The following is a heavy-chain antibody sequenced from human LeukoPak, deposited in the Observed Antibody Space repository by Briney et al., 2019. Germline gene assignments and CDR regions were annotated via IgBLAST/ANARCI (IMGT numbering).Heavy chain of an antibody. Sequence: ASVKVSCKASGYTFINYGISWVRQAPGQGLEWMGWISGYNSNTKYVQKFQGRVTMTTDTSTSTAHMELRSLRSDDTAVYYCARDDYGGNSGLFDYWGQGTLVTVSS. CDR1: GYTFINYG. CDR3: ARDDYGGNSGLFDY. V-gene: IGHV1-18*01. D-gene: IGHD4-23*01. J-gene: IGHJ4*02. CDR2: ISGYNSNT.